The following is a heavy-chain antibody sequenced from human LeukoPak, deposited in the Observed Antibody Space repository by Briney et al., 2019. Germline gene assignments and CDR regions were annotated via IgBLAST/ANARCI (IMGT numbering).Heavy chain of an antibody. D-gene: IGHD2-2*01. CDR1: GFTFDDYA. Sequence: QAGGSLRLSCAASGFTFDDYAMHWVRQAPGKGLEWVSGISWNSGSIGYADSVKGRFTISRDNAKNSLYLQMNSLRAEDTAVYYCALIEDCSSTSCYSSGYYYYMDVWGKGTTVTVSS. CDR2: ISWNSGSI. J-gene: IGHJ6*03. V-gene: IGHV3-9*01. CDR3: ALIEDCSSTSCYSSGYYYYMDV.